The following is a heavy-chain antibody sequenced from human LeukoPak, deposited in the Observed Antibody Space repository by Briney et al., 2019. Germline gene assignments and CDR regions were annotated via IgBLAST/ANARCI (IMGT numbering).Heavy chain of an antibody. Sequence: RSGGSLRLSCAASGFTFSTYWMHWVRQAPGKGLVWVSRINSDGSVTSYADSVKGRFTISRDNAKNTLYLQMNSLRGEDTAVYYCAREGTDAFDIWGQGTMVTVSS. CDR3: AREGTDAFDI. CDR2: INSDGSVT. J-gene: IGHJ3*02. CDR1: GFTFSTYW. V-gene: IGHV3-74*01. D-gene: IGHD1-1*01.